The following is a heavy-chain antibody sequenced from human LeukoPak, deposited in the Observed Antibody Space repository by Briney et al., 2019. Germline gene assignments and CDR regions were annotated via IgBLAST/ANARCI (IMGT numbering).Heavy chain of an antibody. V-gene: IGHV3-30*04. D-gene: IGHD6-13*01. Sequence: GGSLRLSCAASGFTFSSYVMHWVRQAPGKGLEWVAIISYDGSNEYYADSVKGRFTISRDNSKNTLYLQMNSLRAEDTAVYYCARSAGTYNYYYYYMDVWGKGTTVTVSS. CDR2: ISYDGSNE. CDR1: GFTFSSYV. CDR3: ARSAGTYNYYYYYMDV. J-gene: IGHJ6*03.